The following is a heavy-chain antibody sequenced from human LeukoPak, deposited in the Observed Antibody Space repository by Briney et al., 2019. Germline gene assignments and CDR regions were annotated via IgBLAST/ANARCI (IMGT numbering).Heavy chain of an antibody. CDR3: ARGRGSYSLFDY. V-gene: IGHV3-33*01. CDR1: GFTFSSYV. Sequence: GGSLRLSCAASGFTFSSYVMHWVRQAPGKGLEWVAVIWYDGSNKYYADSVKGRFTISRVNSKNTLYLQMNSLRAEDTAVYYCARGRGSYSLFDYWGQGTLVTVSS. J-gene: IGHJ4*02. D-gene: IGHD1-26*01. CDR2: IWYDGSNK.